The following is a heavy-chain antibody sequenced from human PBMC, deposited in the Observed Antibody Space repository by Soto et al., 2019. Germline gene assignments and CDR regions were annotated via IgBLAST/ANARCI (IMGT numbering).Heavy chain of an antibody. V-gene: IGHV3-23*01. CDR3: AKDGSRAAAVPRAFAS. D-gene: IGHD6-13*01. J-gene: IGHJ5*02. CDR1: GLTFSNYA. Sequence: GGSLRLSCAASGLTFSNYAMNWVRQAPGKGLEWVSTISGSGGNTFYADSVKGRFTISRDNSKNTLYLQMNSLRAEDTAIYYCAKDGSRAAAVPRAFASWGQGTLVTVSS. CDR2: ISGSGGNT.